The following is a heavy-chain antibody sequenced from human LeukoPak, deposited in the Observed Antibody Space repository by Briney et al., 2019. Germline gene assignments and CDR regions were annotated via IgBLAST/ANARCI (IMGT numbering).Heavy chain of an antibody. V-gene: IGHV3-48*03. CDR3: ARDGCSTSCYMNYYGMDV. CDR1: GFPFSSYE. CDR2: ISSSGSTI. J-gene: IGHJ6*02. D-gene: IGHD2-2*02. Sequence: PGGSLRLSCAASGFPFSSYEMNSVRQAPGKGLGWVSYISSSGSTIYYAASVKGRFTISRDNAKNSLYLQMNSLRAEDTAVYYCARDGCSTSCYMNYYGMDVWGQGTTVTVSS.